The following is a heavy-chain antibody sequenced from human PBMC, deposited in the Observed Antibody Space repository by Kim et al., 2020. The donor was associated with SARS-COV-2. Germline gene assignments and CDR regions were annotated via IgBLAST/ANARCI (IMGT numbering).Heavy chain of an antibody. D-gene: IGHD1-26*01. Sequence: IYYADSVKGRFTISRDNAKNSLSLQMNSLGAGDTAVFYCARERSGMGFDYWGQGTLVTVSS. CDR2: I. CDR3: ARERSGMGFDY. J-gene: IGHJ4*02. V-gene: IGHV3-21*01.